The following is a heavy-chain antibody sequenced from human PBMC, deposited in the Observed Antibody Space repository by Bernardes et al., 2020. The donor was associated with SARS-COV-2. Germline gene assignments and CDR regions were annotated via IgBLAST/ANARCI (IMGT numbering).Heavy chain of an antibody. D-gene: IGHD2-21*02. CDR3: AKDYCDADCDFFDY. CDR1: GFTLSDYA. CDR2: SGGGGAGP. Sequence: GGSLRLSCAASGFTLSDYAMSWVRQTPGKGLAWVSGSGGGGAGPYYAAFVKGRFTISRDNSKNTLFLQMNSLRAEDTAIYYCAKDYCDADCDFFDYWGQGSLVSVSS. V-gene: IGHV3-23*01. J-gene: IGHJ4*02.